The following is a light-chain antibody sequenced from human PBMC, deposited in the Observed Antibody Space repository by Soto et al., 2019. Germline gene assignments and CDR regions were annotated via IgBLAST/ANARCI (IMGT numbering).Light chain of an antibody. CDR2: GAS. V-gene: IGKV3-20*01. CDR1: QSVGSN. J-gene: IGKJ1*01. CDR3: QQYGSSPSWT. Sequence: EVVLTQSPATLSVSPGAGATLSCRASQSVGSNLAWYQQKPGQTPRVLIYGASSRATGIPDRFSGSGSGTDFTLTISRLEPEDFAVYYCQQYGSSPSWTFGQGTKVDIK.